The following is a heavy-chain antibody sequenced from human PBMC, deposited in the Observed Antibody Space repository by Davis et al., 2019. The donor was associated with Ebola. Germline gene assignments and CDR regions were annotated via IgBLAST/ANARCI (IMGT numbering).Heavy chain of an antibody. J-gene: IGHJ6*02. CDR3: AKIQDYYDSGVIYKVDV. V-gene: IGHV3-23*01. CDR1: GFTFSNYA. D-gene: IGHD3-10*01. CDR2: IRGTGGRTYYDGST. Sequence: GGSLRPSCPASGFTFSNYAMTWVRQAPGKGLEWVARIRGTGGRTYYDGSTYYAASVKGRFTISRDNSKDTLSLQMNSLRAEDTAVYYCAKIQDYYDSGVIYKVDVWGHGTTVTISS.